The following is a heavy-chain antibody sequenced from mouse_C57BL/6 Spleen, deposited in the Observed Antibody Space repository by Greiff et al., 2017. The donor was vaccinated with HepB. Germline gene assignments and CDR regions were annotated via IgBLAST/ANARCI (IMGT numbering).Heavy chain of an antibody. D-gene: IGHD2-4*01. CDR2: ISSGSSTI. CDR3: ARDDYGGYFDV. V-gene: IGHV5-17*01. CDR1: GFTFSDYG. J-gene: IGHJ1*03. Sequence: EVKLVESGGGLVKPGGSLKLSCAASGFTFSDYGMHWVRQAPEKGLEWVAYISSGSSTIYYADTVKGRFTISRDNAKNTLFLQMTSLRSEDTAMFYCARDDYGGYFDVWGTGTTVTVSS.